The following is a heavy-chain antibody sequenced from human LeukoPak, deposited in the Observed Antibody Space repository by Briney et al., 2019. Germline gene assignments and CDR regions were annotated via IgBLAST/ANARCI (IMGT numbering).Heavy chain of an antibody. CDR2: ISWNSGSI. V-gene: IGHV3-9*01. CDR1: GFTFDDYA. CDR3: AKGIVGFDY. Sequence: GRSLRLSCAASGFTFDDYAMHWVRQAPGKGLEWVSGISWNSGSIGYADSVKGRFTISRDNAKNSLYLQMNSLRAEDTALYYCAKGIVGFDYWGQGTLVTVSS. D-gene: IGHD3-16*02. J-gene: IGHJ4*02.